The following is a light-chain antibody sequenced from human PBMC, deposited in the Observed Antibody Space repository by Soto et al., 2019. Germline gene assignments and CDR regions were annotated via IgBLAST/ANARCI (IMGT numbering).Light chain of an antibody. Sequence: EIVMTQSPATLSVSPGERATLSCRASQSVSSNLACYQQKPGQAPRLLIYGASTRATGIPSRFSGSGSGTDFTRTITTLQSEDFSIYYCQQYINWSPEYTFVQGTKMEIK. V-gene: IGKV3-15*01. CDR3: QQYINWSPEYT. CDR1: QSVSSN. J-gene: IGKJ2*01. CDR2: GAS.